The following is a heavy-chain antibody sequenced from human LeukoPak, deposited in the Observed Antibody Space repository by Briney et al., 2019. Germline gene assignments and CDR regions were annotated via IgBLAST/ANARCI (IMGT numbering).Heavy chain of an antibody. D-gene: IGHD6-19*01. CDR2: IYYSGST. V-gene: IGHV4-59*01. J-gene: IGHJ4*02. CDR1: GGSISSYY. Sequence: SETLSLTCTVSGGSISSYYWSWIRQPPGKGLEWIGYIYYSGSTNYNPSLKSRVTISVDTSRNQFSLKLSSVTAADTAVYYCARAVAGTFYWGQGTLVTVSS. CDR3: ARAVAGTFY.